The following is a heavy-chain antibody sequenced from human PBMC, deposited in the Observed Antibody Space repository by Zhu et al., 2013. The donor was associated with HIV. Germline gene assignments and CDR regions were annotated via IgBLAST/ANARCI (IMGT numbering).Heavy chain of an antibody. Sequence: EVQLLESGGGLVQPGGSLRLSCAASGFTFSSYAMNWVRQAPGKGLEWVSAVSGSGGSTYYADSVKGRFTISRDNSKNTLYLQMNSLRAEDTAMYYCAKDHLYGDRPYCFGCWGQGTLVTVSS. V-gene: IGHV3-23*01. CDR2: VSGSGGST. CDR3: AKDHLYGDRPYCFGC. D-gene: IGHD4-17*01. CDR1: GFTFSSYA. J-gene: IGHJ4*02.